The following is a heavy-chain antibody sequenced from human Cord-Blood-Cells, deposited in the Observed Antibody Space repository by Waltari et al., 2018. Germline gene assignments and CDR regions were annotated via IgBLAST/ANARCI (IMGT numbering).Heavy chain of an antibody. Sequence: QAPLPDSGPGLVKPSQTLSPTSTLSGPSISRGGYYRSSTRQHPGKGLEWIGYIYYSGSTYYNPSLKSRVTISVDTSKNQFALKLSSVTAADTAVYYCARARRDGYNPFDYWGQGTLVTVSS. V-gene: IGHV4-31*03. J-gene: IGHJ4*02. CDR1: GPSISRGGYY. D-gene: IGHD5-12*01. CDR2: IYYSGST. CDR3: ARARRDGYNPFDY.